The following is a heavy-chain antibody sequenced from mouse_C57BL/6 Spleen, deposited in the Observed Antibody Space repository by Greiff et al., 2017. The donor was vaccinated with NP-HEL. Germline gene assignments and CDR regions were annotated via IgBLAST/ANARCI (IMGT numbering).Heavy chain of an antibody. D-gene: IGHD1-1*01. CDR2: IYPGDGDT. Sequence: QVQLQQSGPELVKPGASVKISCKASGYAFSSSWMNWVKQRPGKGLEWIGRIYPGDGDTNYNGKFKGKATLTADKSSSTAYMQLSSLTSEDSAVYFCARGVITTVVATDYAMDYWGQGTSVTVSS. V-gene: IGHV1-82*01. CDR3: ARGVITTVVATDYAMDY. J-gene: IGHJ4*01. CDR1: GYAFSSSW.